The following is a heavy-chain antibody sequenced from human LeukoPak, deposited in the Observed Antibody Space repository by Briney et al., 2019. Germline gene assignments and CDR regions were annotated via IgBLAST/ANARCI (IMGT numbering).Heavy chain of an antibody. CDR1: GFTFSSYG. J-gene: IGHJ4*02. CDR2: IWYDGSNK. D-gene: IGHD6-13*01. V-gene: IGHV3-33*01. Sequence: GGPLRLSCAASGFTFSSYGMHWVRQAPGKGLEWVAVIWYDGSNKHYADSVKGRFTISRDNSKNTLYLQMNSLRAEDTAVYYCARDRRGGISEKYSSSWYFDYWGQGTPVTVSS. CDR3: ARDRRGGISEKYSSSWYFDY.